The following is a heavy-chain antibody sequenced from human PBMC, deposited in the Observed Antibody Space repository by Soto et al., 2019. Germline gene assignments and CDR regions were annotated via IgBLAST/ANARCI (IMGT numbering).Heavy chain of an antibody. Sequence: GGSLKLSCAASGFTFSSYAMHWVRQAPGKGLEGGAVISYDGSNKYYADSVKGRFTISRDNSKNTLYLQMNSLRAEDTAVYYCARDLLEFPIGYCSGGSCYYYYYGMDVWGQGTTVTVSS. CDR2: ISYDGSNK. V-gene: IGHV3-30-3*01. CDR3: ARDLLEFPIGYCSGGSCYYYYYGMDV. CDR1: GFTFSSYA. J-gene: IGHJ6*02. D-gene: IGHD2-15*01.